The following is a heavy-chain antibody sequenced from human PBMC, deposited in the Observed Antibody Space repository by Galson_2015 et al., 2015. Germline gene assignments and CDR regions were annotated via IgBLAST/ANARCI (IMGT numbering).Heavy chain of an antibody. CDR1: GFTFGEYA. V-gene: IGHV3-49*04. CDR2: IRYKAYGRTT. Sequence: SLRLGGAASGFTFGEYAMGWVRQAPGKGLERVGFIRYKAYGRTTQYDASVKGRFTISRDDSRSIAYLQMNSLTTEDTAVYYCSRVRSLGDCLYFDYWGQGTLFTVSS. D-gene: IGHD2-21*01. CDR3: SRVRSLGDCLYFDY. J-gene: IGHJ4*02.